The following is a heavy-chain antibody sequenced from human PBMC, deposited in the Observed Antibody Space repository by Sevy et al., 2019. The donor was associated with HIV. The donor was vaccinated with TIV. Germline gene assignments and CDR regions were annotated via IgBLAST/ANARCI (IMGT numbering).Heavy chain of an antibody. Sequence: GGSLRLSCVAPGFKFNGHGIHWVRQAPGKGLQWVAGISHDGDNKIYGDSVKGRFSISGDQSKNTVYLQMGTLTPEGTAIYYCARDFEVNNWRVVGAFDMWGLGTLVTVSS. V-gene: IGHV3-30*14. D-gene: IGHD3-3*01. J-gene: IGHJ3*02. CDR2: ISHDGDNK. CDR3: ARDFEVNNWRVVGAFDM. CDR1: GFKFNGHG.